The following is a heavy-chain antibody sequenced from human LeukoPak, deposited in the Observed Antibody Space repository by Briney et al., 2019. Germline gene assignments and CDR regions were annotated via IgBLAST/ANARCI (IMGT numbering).Heavy chain of an antibody. D-gene: IGHD6-19*01. CDR1: GGSISSSSYY. V-gene: IGHV4-39*07. CDR3: ARDPSSGWYRWFDP. Sequence: PSETLSLTCTVSGGSISSSSYYWGWLRQPPGKGLVWNGSNYYSGKTYYNAALTSRVTISVDTSKNQFSLKLSSVTAADTAVYYCARDPSSGWYRWFDPWGQGTLVTVSS. CDR2: NYYSGKT. J-gene: IGHJ5*02.